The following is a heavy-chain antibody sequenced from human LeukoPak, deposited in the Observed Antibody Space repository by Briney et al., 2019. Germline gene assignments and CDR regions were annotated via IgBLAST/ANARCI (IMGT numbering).Heavy chain of an antibody. D-gene: IGHD6-13*01. J-gene: IGHJ4*02. Sequence: PSETLSLTCTVSGGPISSSNYYWGWIRQPPGKGLEWIGSIFYSGSTYYNPSLKSRVTISVDTSKSQFSLKLSSVTAADTAVYYCARQRPQQQLYDYWGQGTLVTVSS. V-gene: IGHV4-39*07. CDR2: IFYSGST. CDR3: ARQRPQQQLYDY. CDR1: GGPISSSNYY.